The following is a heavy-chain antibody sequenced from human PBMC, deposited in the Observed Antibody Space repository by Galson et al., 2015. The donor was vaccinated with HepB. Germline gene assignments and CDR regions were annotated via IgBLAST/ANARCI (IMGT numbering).Heavy chain of an antibody. J-gene: IGHJ6*03. CDR2: INPNSGGT. D-gene: IGHD6-13*01. V-gene: IGHV1-2*02. Sequence: SVKVSCKASGYTFTGYYMHWVRQAPGQGLEWMGWINPNSGGTNYAQKFQGRVTMTRDTSISTAYMELSRLRSDDTAVYYCARGLYRAAGTGYYYYYYYMDVWGKGTTVTVSS. CDR1: GYTFTGYY. CDR3: ARGLYRAAGTGYYYYYYYMDV.